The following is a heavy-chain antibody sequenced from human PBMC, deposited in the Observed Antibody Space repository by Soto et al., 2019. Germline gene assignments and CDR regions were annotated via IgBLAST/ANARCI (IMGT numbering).Heavy chain of an antibody. CDR3: ARVRQCSTSCKWVRYYYYYGMDV. Sequence: ASVKVSCKASGYTFTSYAMHWVRQAPGQRLEWMGWINAGNGNTKYSQKFQGRVTITRDTSASTAYMELSSLRSEDTAVYYCARVRQCSTSCKWVRYYYYYGMDVWGQGTTVTVSS. V-gene: IGHV1-3*01. CDR2: INAGNGNT. J-gene: IGHJ6*02. D-gene: IGHD2-2*01. CDR1: GYTFTSYA.